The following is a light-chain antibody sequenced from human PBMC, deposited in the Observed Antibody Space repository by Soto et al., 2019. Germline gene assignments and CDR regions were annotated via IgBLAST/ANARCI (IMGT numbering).Light chain of an antibody. V-gene: IGKV1-33*01. CDR1: QDINDY. Sequence: EIQMTQSPSSLSASLGDRVTITCQASQDINDYSNWYQQKPCKAPRLLIYGSSFLEVWVPSRFIGSGSGTHFTLTINSLQPQDVATYYCQQYDSLPYTFGQATMLEIK. J-gene: IGKJ2*01. CDR3: QQYDSLPYT. CDR2: GSS.